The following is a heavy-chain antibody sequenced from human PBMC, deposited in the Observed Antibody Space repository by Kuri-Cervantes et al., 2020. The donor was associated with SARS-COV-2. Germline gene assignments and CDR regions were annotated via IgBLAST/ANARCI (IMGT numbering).Heavy chain of an antibody. CDR2: IWYDGSNK. V-gene: IGHV3-33*08. Sequence: GGSLRLSCAASGFTFSSYAMHWVRQAPGKGLEWVAVIWYDGSNKYYADSVKGRFTISRDNSKNTLYLQMNSLRAEDTAVYYCARSHKDIVVVPAARGYYYGMDVWGQGTTVTVSS. CDR1: GFTFSSYA. D-gene: IGHD2-2*01. J-gene: IGHJ6*02. CDR3: ARSHKDIVVVPAARGYYYGMDV.